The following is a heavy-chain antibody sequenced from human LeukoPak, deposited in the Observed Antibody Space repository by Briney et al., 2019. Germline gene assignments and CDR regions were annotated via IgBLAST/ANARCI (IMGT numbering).Heavy chain of an antibody. CDR1: GFTFSNFA. CDR3: ARDPSGTYVGALDFQR. CDR2: ISGVNT. Sequence: GGSLRLSCAASGFTFSNFALTWVRQAPGKVLEWVSSISGVNTFYADSVKGRFSIYRDNYKKTLYLHMRRLRAEDTAVYYCARDPSGTYVGALDFQRCGQGSIVTVSS. D-gene: IGHD1-1*01. V-gene: IGHV3-23*01. J-gene: IGHJ1*01.